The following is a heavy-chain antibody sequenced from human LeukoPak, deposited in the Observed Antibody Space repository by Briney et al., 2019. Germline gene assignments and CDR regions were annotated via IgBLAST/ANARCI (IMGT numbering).Heavy chain of an antibody. CDR3: ARDTSNYYDSSGYYTFDY. CDR1: GYSISSGYY. Sequence: SETLSLTCTVSGYSISSGYYRGWIGQPPGKGLEWIGRIYYRGRTVYNPSFKRRVPIGGDTSKNQFSRKLSSVTAADTAVYYCARDTSNYYDSSGYYTFDYLGRGTLVTVSS. CDR2: IYYRGRT. V-gene: IGHV4-38-2*02. J-gene: IGHJ4*02. D-gene: IGHD3-22*01.